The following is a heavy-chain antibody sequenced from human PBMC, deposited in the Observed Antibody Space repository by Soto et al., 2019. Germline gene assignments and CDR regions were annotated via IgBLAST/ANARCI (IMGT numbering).Heavy chain of an antibody. V-gene: IGHV3-48*02. CDR1: GFSFDTYS. D-gene: IGHD3-10*01. CDR2: ISSSSSTI. Sequence: GSLRLSCAASGFSFDTYSMSWVRQAPGKGLEWVSYISSSSSTIYYSDSVKGRFTISRDNAKNSLYLQMNSLRDEDTAVYFCARVGSGPPAYWGKGNLVTVS. CDR3: ARVGSGPPAY. J-gene: IGHJ4*02.